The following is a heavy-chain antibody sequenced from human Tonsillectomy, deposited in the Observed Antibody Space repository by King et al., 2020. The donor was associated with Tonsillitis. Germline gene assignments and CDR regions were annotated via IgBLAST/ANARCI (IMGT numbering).Heavy chain of an antibody. D-gene: IGHD3-10*01. CDR1: GGSISSNSYY. J-gene: IGHJ4*02. CDR2: IYYSGST. Sequence: QLQESGPGLVKPSETLSLTCTVPGGSISSNSYYWGWIRQPPGKWLEWIGSIYYSGSTYYNPSLKSRVTISVDTSKNQFSLKLSSVTAADTAVYYCARQKQSAGSFDYWGQGTLVTVSS. V-gene: IGHV4-39*01. CDR3: ARQKQSAGSFDY.